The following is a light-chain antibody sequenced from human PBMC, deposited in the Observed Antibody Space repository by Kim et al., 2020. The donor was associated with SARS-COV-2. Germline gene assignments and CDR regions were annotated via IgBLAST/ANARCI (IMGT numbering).Light chain of an antibody. CDR3: QVWDSGSDQKV. J-gene: IGLJ3*02. V-gene: IGLV3-21*04. CDR1: NIGDKS. CDR2: YDY. Sequence: APGKTASISCGGDNIGDKSVHWYQQKPGRAPVLVIYYDYNRPSGIPERFSGSNSGNTATLTISRVEAGDEADYSCQVWDSGSDQKVFGGGTKVTVL.